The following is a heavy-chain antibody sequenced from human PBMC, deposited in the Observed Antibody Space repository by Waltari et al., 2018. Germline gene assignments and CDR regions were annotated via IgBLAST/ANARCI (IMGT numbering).Heavy chain of an antibody. CDR2: IYHSGST. D-gene: IGHD6-19*01. J-gene: IGHJ4*02. Sequence: QVQLQESGPGLVKPSGTLSLTCAVSGGPISSSNWWSWVRQPPGKGLEWMGEIYHSGSTNYNPSHKCRVTISVDKSKTQFSLKLSSVTAADTAVYCCARRPSWGGWSLWGQGTLVTVSS. CDR1: GGPISSSNW. CDR3: ARRPSWGGWSL. V-gene: IGHV4-4*01.